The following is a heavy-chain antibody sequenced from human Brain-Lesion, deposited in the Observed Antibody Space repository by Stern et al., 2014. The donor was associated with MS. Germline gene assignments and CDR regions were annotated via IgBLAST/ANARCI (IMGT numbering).Heavy chain of an antibody. J-gene: IGHJ4*02. CDR1: GDSLSSSTFY. CDR3: ARHQLGYGYAYLRY. D-gene: IGHD5-18*01. V-gene: IGHV4-39*01. CDR2: VYYSGNT. Sequence: QVQLQESGPGLVKPSDTLSLTCSVSGDSLSSSTFYWGWIRQPPGKGPEWIGSVYYSGNTYYHPSLKSRVTISVDTSKNQFSRGLTSGTAADTAVYYCARHQLGYGYAYLRYWGQGTLVTVSS.